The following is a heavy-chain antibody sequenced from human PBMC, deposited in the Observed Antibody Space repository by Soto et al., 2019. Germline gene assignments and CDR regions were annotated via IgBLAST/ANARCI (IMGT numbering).Heavy chain of an antibody. J-gene: IGHJ6*03. CDR2: ISGSGGST. V-gene: IGHV3-23*01. CDR3: AKDDWMYSSSDYYMDV. CDR1: GFTFSSYA. D-gene: IGHD6-13*01. Sequence: PGGSLRLSCAASGFTFSSYAMSWVRQAPGKGLEWVSAISGSGGSTYYADSVKGRFTISRDNSKNTLYLQMNSLRAEDTAVYYCAKDDWMYSSSDYYMDVWGKGTTVTVSS.